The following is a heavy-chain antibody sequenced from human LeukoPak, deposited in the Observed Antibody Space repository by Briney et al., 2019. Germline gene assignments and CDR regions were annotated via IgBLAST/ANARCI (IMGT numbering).Heavy chain of an antibody. CDR1: GGSISSSSYY. D-gene: IGHD3-9*01. J-gene: IGHJ4*02. CDR2: IYYSGST. Sequence: PSETLSLTCTVSGGSISSSSYYWGWIRQPPGKGLEWIGSIYYSGSTYYNPSLKSRLSISVDTSKNHFSLKLTSVTAADTAVYYCASELDWFRGPLWYWGQGTLVTVSS. CDR3: ASELDWFRGPLWY. V-gene: IGHV4-39*02.